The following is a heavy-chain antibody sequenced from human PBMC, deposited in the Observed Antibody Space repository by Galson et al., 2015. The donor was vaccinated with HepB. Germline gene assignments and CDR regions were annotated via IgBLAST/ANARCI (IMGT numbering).Heavy chain of an antibody. Sequence: SLRLSCAASGFTFSTYWMVWVRQVPGKGLEWLSRINSDGSSTNYLDSVRGRFTMSRDNANNTLFLQMNSLRAEDTAVYYCARVVCSGGTCYPYYFDYWGQGTLVTVSS. CDR2: INSDGSST. D-gene: IGHD2-15*01. V-gene: IGHV3-74*01. CDR3: ARVVCSGGTCYPYYFDY. J-gene: IGHJ4*02. CDR1: GFTFSTYW.